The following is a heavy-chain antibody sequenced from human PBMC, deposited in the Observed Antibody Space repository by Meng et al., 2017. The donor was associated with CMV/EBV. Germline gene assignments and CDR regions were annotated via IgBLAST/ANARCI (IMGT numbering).Heavy chain of an antibody. CDR1: GGSISSYY. D-gene: IGHD3-16*02. CDR2: IYYSGST. J-gene: IGHJ6*02. V-gene: IGHV4-59*01. Sequence: GSLRLSCTVSGGSISSYYLSWIRQPPGKGLEWIGYIYYSGSTNYNPSLKSRVTISADTSNNQYSLKLSTVTAADTAVYCCARAYRPDIVVDLGIDVWGQGTTVTVS. CDR3: ARAYRPDIVVDLGIDV.